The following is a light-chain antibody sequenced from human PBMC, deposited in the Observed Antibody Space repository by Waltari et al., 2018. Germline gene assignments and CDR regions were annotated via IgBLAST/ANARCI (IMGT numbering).Light chain of an antibody. J-gene: IGKJ4*01. Sequence: DIQMTQSPSSLSASLGDRVIITCRPSQTISTSLNWYQQKPGKTPKLLIYGASNLQSGVPSRFSGSGSGTDFTLTISSLQPEDSATYYCEQSYSTPLTFGGGTKVEIK. CDR1: QTISTS. CDR2: GAS. CDR3: EQSYSTPLT. V-gene: IGKV1-39*01.